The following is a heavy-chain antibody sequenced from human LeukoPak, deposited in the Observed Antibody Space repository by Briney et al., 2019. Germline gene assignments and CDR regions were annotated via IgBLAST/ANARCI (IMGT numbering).Heavy chain of an antibody. CDR3: GRDDYGVNSLDY. CDR2: ISSSSSYI. CDR1: GFAFSSYS. V-gene: IGHV3-21*01. D-gene: IGHD4-23*01. Sequence: GGSLRLSCAASGFAFSSYSMNWVRQAPGKGLEWVSSISSSSSYIYYADSVKGRFTISRDNAKNTLYLQMNSLRAEDTAVYYCGRDDYGVNSLDYWGQGTLVTVSS. J-gene: IGHJ4*02.